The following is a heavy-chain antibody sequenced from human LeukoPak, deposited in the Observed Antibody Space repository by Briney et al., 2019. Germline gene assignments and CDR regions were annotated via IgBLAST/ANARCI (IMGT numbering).Heavy chain of an antibody. J-gene: IGHJ6*03. CDR3: ARGHCSSTSCYYDYYYMDV. CDR1: GYTFTSYG. CDR2: ISAYNGNT. Sequence: ASVKVSCKASGYTFTSYGISWVRQAPGQGLEWMGWISAYNGNTNYAQKLQGRVTMTTDTSTSTAYMELRSLRSDDTAVYYCARGHCSSTSCYYDYYYMDVWGKGTTVTVSS. V-gene: IGHV1-18*01. D-gene: IGHD2-2*01.